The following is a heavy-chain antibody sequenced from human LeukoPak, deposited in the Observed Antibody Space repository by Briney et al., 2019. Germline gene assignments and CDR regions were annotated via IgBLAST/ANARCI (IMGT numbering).Heavy chain of an antibody. J-gene: IGHJ6*04. Sequence: GGSLRLSCAASGFTFSSYEMNWVRQAPGKGLEWVSYISSSGSTIYYADSVKGRFTISRDNAKNSLYLQMNSLRAEDTAVYYCAELGITIIGGVWGAGDTVTISS. CDR2: ISSSGSTI. CDR3: AELGITIIGGV. D-gene: IGHD3-10*02. V-gene: IGHV3-48*03. CDR1: GFTFSSYE.